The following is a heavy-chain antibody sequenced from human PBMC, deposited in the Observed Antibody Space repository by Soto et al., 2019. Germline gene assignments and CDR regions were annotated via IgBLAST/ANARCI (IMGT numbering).Heavy chain of an antibody. D-gene: IGHD6-13*01. V-gene: IGHV3-30-3*01. J-gene: IGHJ4*02. CDR1: GFTFSSYA. CDR2: ISYDGSNK. Sequence: QVQLVESGGGVVQPGRSLRLSCAASGFTFSSYAMQWVRQAPGKGLEWVAVISYDGSNKYYADSVKGRFTISRDNSKNTLYLQMNSLRAEDTAVYYCARDLIAAGDYWGQGTLVTVSS. CDR3: ARDLIAAGDY.